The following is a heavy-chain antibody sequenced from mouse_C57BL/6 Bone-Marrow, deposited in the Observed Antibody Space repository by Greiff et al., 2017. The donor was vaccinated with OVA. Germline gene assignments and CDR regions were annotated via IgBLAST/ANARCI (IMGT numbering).Heavy chain of an antibody. CDR3: ATGNPAWFAY. V-gene: IGHV1-64*01. D-gene: IGHD2-1*01. J-gene: IGHJ3*01. CDR1: GYTFTSYW. Sequence: VQLQQPGAELVKPGASVKLSCKASGYTFTSYWMHWVKQRPGQGLEWIGMIHPNSGSTNYNEKFKRKATLTVDKSSSTAYMQLSSLTSEDSAVYYCATGNPAWFAYWGQGTLVTVSA. CDR2: IHPNSGST.